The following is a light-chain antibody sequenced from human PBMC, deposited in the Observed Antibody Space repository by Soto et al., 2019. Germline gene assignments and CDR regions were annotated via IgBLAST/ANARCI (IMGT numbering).Light chain of an antibody. V-gene: IGKV3-15*01. CDR3: QHYKNWPPIT. CDR1: QSVTSN. Sequence: EIVMTQSPATLSVSSGERATLSCRASQSVTSNLAWYQQKPGQAPRLLIYGASTRATGIPARFSGSGSGTEFTLTISSLQSEDFAVYYCQHYKNWPPITFGQGTRLEIK. J-gene: IGKJ5*01. CDR2: GAS.